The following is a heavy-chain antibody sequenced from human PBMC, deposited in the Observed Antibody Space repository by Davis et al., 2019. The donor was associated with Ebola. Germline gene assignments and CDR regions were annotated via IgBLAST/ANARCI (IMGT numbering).Heavy chain of an antibody. CDR2: IRYDGSNK. D-gene: IGHD6-19*01. CDR3: ARDQVWEAVAPNDAFDI. V-gene: IGHV3-30*02. Sequence: GESLKISCAASGFTFSSYGMHWVRQAPGKGLEWVAFIRYDGSNKYYADSVKGRFTISRDNSKNTLYLQMNSLRAEDTAVYYCARDQVWEAVAPNDAFDIWGHGTMVTVSS. CDR1: GFTFSSYG. J-gene: IGHJ3*02.